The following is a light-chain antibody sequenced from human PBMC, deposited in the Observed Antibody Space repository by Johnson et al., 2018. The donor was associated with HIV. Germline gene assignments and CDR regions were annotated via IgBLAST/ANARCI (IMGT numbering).Light chain of an antibody. V-gene: IGLV1-51*02. Sequence: QSVLTQPPSVSAAPGQRVNISCSGHSSNIENYFVSWYQQLPGAAPRLIIYEDYKRPSGIPDRFSGSKSGASATLGITGLQTGDEADYYCGAWDSSLRTAFFGTGTKVTVL. CDR3: GAWDSSLRTAF. CDR1: SSNIENYF. CDR2: EDY. J-gene: IGLJ1*01.